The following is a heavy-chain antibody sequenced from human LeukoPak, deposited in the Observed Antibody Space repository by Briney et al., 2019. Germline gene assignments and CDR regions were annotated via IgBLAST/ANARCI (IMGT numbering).Heavy chain of an antibody. V-gene: IGHV4-38-2*02. CDR3: ASGGNSDPFDY. J-gene: IGHJ4*02. D-gene: IGHD4-23*01. CDR2: IYHSGST. CDR1: GYSISSGYY. Sequence: SETLSLTCTVSGYSISSGYYWGWIRQPPGKGLEWIGSIYHSGSTYYNPSLKSRVTISVDTSKNQFSLKLSSVTAADTAVYYCASGGNSDPFDYWGQGTLVTVSS.